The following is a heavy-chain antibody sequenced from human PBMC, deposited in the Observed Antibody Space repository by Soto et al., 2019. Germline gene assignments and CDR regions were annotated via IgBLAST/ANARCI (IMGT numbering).Heavy chain of an antibody. J-gene: IGHJ5*02. CDR2: IYQTGST. V-gene: IGHV4-4*02. Sequence: QVQLLESGPRLVKPSGTLSLTCAVSGGSMSSSDWWSWVRQPPGKGLEWIGEIYQTGSTNYNPSLRSRVTISVDTSKWQFSLNLTSVTAADTAVYYCATAAWYRLNLWDQGTLVTVSS. CDR3: ATAAWYRLNL. D-gene: IGHD6-13*01. CDR1: GGSMSSSDW.